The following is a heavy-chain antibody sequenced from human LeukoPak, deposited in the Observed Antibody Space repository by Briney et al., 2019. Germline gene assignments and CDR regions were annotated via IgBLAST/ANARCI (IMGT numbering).Heavy chain of an antibody. CDR2: IYYIGSS. CDR3: ARALGSGSNYFDY. Sequence: SETLSLTCTVSGGSVSSSSYYWNWIRQPPGEGLEWIGYIYYIGSSNYNPSLKSRVTISMDTSKNQFSLILSSVTAADTAVYYCARALGSGSNYFDYWGQGTLVTVSS. D-gene: IGHD5-18*01. J-gene: IGHJ4*02. V-gene: IGHV4-61*01. CDR1: GGSVSSSSYY.